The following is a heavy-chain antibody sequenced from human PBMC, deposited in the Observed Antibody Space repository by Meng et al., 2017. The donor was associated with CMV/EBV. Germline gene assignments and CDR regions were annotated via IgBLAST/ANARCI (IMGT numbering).Heavy chain of an antibody. V-gene: IGHV4-34*01. CDR1: GGAFRCFY. CDR3: ARESMVRGED. CDR2: INHSDRT. D-gene: IGHD3-10*01. J-gene: IGHJ4*02. Sequence: LMPSETPALSCACHGGAFRCFYWIWIRQPPWKGLEWIGEINHSDRTNYNPSLKRLVTISVDTSKTQFSLKLSAVTAADTAVYCCARESMVRGEDWGQGTLVTVSS.